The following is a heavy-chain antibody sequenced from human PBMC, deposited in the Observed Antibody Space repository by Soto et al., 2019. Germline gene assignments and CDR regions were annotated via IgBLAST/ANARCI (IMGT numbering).Heavy chain of an antibody. V-gene: IGHV3-7*03. CDR3: VKDGGYCSSSTCYTPRNHYFDS. D-gene: IGHD2-2*02. CDR1: GFTFSDYW. Sequence: GGSLRLSCEASGFTFSDYWMSWVRQAPGKGPEWVANIKFDGSEKQYVDSVRGRFTISRDNSRSSLSLQMNSLRAGDTAVYYCVKDGGYCSSSTCYTPRNHYFDSWGQGTLVTVSS. J-gene: IGHJ4*02. CDR2: IKFDGSEK.